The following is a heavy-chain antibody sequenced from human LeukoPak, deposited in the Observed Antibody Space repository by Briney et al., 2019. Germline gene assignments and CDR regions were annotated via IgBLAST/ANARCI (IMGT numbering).Heavy chain of an antibody. CDR1: GGSFSDYY. CDR3: AYSSGFQQH. D-gene: IGHD3-22*01. J-gene: IGHJ1*01. CDR2: INHSGST. Sequence: KPSETLSLTCAVYGGSFSDYYWSWMRQPPGKGLEWIGEINHSGSTNYNPSLKSRVTISVDTSKNQFSLKLSSVTAADTAVYYCAYSSGFQQHWGQGTLVTVSS. V-gene: IGHV4-34*01.